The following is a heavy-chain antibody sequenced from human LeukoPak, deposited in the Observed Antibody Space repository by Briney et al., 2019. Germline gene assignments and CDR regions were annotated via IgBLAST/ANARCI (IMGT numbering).Heavy chain of an antibody. CDR2: IIPIFGTA. Sequence: SVKVSCKASGGTFSSYAISWVRQAPGQGLEWMGGIIPIFGTANYAQKFQGRVTITADESTSTAYMELSSLRSEDTAVYYCARDPDGYSYYFDYWGQGTLVTVSS. CDR3: ARDPDGYSYYFDY. D-gene: IGHD5-24*01. J-gene: IGHJ4*02. V-gene: IGHV1-69*01. CDR1: GGTFSSYA.